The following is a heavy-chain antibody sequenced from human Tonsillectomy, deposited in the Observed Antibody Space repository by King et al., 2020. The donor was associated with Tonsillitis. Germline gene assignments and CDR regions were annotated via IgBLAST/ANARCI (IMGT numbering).Heavy chain of an antibody. CDR2: VNPNSGGT. V-gene: IGHV1-2*02. CDR3: ASRGNWGSPFDY. Sequence: HVQLVESGAEVKKPGASVKVSCKASGHAFTDYYMHWVRQAPGQGLEWMGWVNPNSGGTNYAQTFQGRVTMTRDTSLSTAYMELSRLRSDDTAVYYCASRGNWGSPFDYWGQGALVTVSS. J-gene: IGHJ4*02. CDR1: GHAFTDYY. D-gene: IGHD7-27*01.